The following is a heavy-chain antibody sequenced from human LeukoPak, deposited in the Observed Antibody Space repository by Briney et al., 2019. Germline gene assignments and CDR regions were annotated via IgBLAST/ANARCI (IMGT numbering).Heavy chain of an antibody. CDR1: GFSFSVNW. CDR2: IKKDESEK. V-gene: IGHV3-7*01. J-gene: IGHJ4*02. Sequence: GGSLRLSCAASGFSFSVNWMSWVRQAPGKGPEWVASIKKDESEKYYVDSVSGRFTISRDNAKNSLYLQMNSLRVEDTAVYYCVKEGYWGRGTLVTVSS. CDR3: VKEGY.